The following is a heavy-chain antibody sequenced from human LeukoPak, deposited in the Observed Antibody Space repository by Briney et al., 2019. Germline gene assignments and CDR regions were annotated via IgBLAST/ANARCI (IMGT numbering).Heavy chain of an antibody. V-gene: IGHV3-11*04. CDR2: IGSSSTPI. CDR1: GFTVSTNY. CDR3: ARGLIRAPDGFDI. D-gene: IGHD2-8*01. J-gene: IGHJ3*02. Sequence: PGGSLRLFCVASGFTVSTNYMSWIRQAPGKGLEWVSYIGSSSTPIYYADSVRGRFTISRDNAKNSLYLQMNSLRAEDTAVYNCARGLIRAPDGFDIWGQGTMVTVSS.